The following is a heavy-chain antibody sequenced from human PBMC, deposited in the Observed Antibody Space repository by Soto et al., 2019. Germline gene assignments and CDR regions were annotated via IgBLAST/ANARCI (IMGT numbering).Heavy chain of an antibody. D-gene: IGHD6-19*01. J-gene: IGHJ4*02. CDR3: ARHTSGWHYYDY. CDR2: ISGSSRYT. Sequence: GGSLRLSCAASGFNFSDHYMNWVRQAPGKGREWVSYISGSSRYTNFADSVKGRFTISRDNAKNSLYLQMNSLRVEDTAVYYCARHTSGWHYYDYWGQGTPVTVSS. CDR1: GFNFSDHY. V-gene: IGHV3-11*06.